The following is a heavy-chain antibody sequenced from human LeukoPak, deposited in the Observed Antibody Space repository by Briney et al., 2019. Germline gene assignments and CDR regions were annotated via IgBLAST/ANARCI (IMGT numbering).Heavy chain of an antibody. V-gene: IGHV3-7*01. CDR2: IKQDGSEK. CDR3: ARDALGAYITGTTCFDY. J-gene: IGHJ4*02. D-gene: IGHD1-7*01. Sequence: PGGSLRLSCAASGFTFSSYWMSWVRQAPGKGLEWVANIKQDGSEKYYVDSVKGRFTISRDNPKNSLYLQMNSLRAEDTAVYYCARDALGAYITGTTCFDYWGQGTLVTVSS. CDR1: GFTFSSYW.